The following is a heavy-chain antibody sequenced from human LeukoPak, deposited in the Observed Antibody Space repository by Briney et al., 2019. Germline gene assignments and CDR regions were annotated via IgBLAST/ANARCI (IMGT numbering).Heavy chain of an antibody. V-gene: IGHV3-53*01. CDR1: GFTVSSNY. D-gene: IGHD3-3*01. Sequence: GGSPRLSCAASGFTVSSNYMSWVRQAPGKGLEWVSVIYSGGSTYYADSVKGRFTISRDNSKNTLYLQMNSLRAEDTAVYYCARLRGEYYDFWSGYYYNYGMDVWGQGTTVTVSS. CDR2: IYSGGST. J-gene: IGHJ6*02. CDR3: ARLRGEYYDFWSGYYYNYGMDV.